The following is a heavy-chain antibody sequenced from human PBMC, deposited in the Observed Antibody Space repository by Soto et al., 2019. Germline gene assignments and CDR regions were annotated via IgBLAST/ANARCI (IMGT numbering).Heavy chain of an antibody. D-gene: IGHD3-22*01. V-gene: IGHV1-69*01. CDR2: ILPLFGTT. CDR1: GGSFSSYV. CDR3: AYRGPSMIVADRRED. Sequence: QVQLVQSGAAVKKPGSSVKVSCKASGGSFSSYVMNWVRQAPGQGLEWMGGILPLFGTTNYAQQFRGRVTITADESTSTAYMELTGLRSEDTAIYSCAYRGPSMIVADRREDWGEGTLVTVSS. J-gene: IGHJ4*02.